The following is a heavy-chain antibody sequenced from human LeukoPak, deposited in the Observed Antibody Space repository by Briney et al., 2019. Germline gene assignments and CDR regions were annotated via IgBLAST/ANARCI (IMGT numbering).Heavy chain of an antibody. CDR1: GGSFSGYY. CDR2: INHSGST. Sequence: PSETLSLTCAVYGGSFSGYYWSWIRQPPGKGLEWIGEINHSGSTNYNPSLKSRVTISVDTSKNQFSLKLSSVTAADTVVYYCARQSPVSYWGQGTLVTVSS. J-gene: IGHJ4*02. V-gene: IGHV4-34*01. CDR3: ARQSPVSY.